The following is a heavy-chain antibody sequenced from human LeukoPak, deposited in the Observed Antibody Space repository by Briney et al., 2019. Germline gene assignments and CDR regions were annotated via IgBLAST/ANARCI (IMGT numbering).Heavy chain of an antibody. J-gene: IGHJ4*02. CDR2: INPDGSQK. D-gene: IGHD5-24*01. CDR1: GFTFSGNW. Sequence: GGSLRLSCEASGFTFSGNWMSWVRQAPGKGLEWVASINPDGSQKLYVDSVKGRFTISRDNTKSSLYLQMNSLGAEDTAMYYCAKILGTATTYDSWGQGTRVTVSS. CDR3: AKILGTATTYDS. V-gene: IGHV3-7*01.